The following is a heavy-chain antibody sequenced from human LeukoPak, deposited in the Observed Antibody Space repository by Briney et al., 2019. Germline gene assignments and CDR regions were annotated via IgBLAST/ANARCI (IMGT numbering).Heavy chain of an antibody. D-gene: IGHD6-19*01. CDR1: GYSISSGSY. J-gene: IGHJ3*02. CDR2: IYHSGST. V-gene: IGHV4-38-2*02. CDR3: ARVTAYSSAWGAFDI. Sequence: SETLSLTCTVSGYSISSGSYWGWLRQPPGKGLEWIGSIYHSGSTYYNPSLKSRVTISVDTSKNQFSLKLSSVTAADTAVYYCARVTAYSSAWGAFDIWGQGTMVTVSS.